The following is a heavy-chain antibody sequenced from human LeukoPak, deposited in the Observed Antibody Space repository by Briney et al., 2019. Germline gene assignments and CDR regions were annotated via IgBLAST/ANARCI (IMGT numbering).Heavy chain of an antibody. Sequence: ASVKVSCKVSGHTLTELSMHWVRQAPGKGLEWMGGFDPEDGETIYAQKFQGRVTMTEDTSTDTAYMELSSLRSEDTAVYYCATDSTGDKNFDYWGQGTLVTVSS. J-gene: IGHJ4*02. CDR3: ATDSTGDKNFDY. CDR1: GHTLTELS. D-gene: IGHD2-21*02. V-gene: IGHV1-24*01. CDR2: FDPEDGET.